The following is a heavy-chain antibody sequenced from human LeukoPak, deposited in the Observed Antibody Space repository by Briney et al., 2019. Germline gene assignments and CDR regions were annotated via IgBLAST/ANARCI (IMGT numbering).Heavy chain of an antibody. J-gene: IGHJ5*02. V-gene: IGHV1-2*06. CDR1: VYTFTGYY. Sequence: GASVKVSCKASVYTFTGYYMHWVRQAPGQGLEWMGRINPNSGGTNYAQKFQGRVTMTRDTSISTAYMELSRLRSDDTAVYYCARDRGELLGWFDPWGQGTLVTVSS. D-gene: IGHD1-26*01. CDR3: ARDRGELLGWFDP. CDR2: INPNSGGT.